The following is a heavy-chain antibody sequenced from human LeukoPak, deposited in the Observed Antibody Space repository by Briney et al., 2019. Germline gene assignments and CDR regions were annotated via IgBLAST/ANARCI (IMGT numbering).Heavy chain of an antibody. CDR3: ANSFWSGYSTD. CDR2: INHSGST. V-gene: IGHV4-34*01. D-gene: IGHD3-3*01. Sequence: ETLSLTCTVSGGSISGYYWSWIRQPPGKGLEWIGEINHSGSTNYNPSLKSRVTISVDTSKNQFSLKLSSVTAADTAVYYCANSFWSGYSTDWGQGTLVTVSS. CDR1: GGSISGYY. J-gene: IGHJ4*02.